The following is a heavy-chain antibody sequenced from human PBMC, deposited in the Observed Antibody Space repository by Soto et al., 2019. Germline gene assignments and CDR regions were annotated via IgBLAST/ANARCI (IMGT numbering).Heavy chain of an antibody. V-gene: IGHV3-53*02. J-gene: IGHJ5*02. CDR1: GFTVSSNY. Sequence: EVQVVETGGGLIQPGGSLRLSCAVSGFTVSSNYMSWVRQPPGKGPEWVSDIYSGGSTYYADSVKGRFTISRDNSKNTLSLQMNSLTAEDTAVDYCARERDGHNPNWFDLWGQGTLVTVSS. CDR3: ARERDGHNPNWFDL. CDR2: IYSGGST. D-gene: IGHD2-8*01.